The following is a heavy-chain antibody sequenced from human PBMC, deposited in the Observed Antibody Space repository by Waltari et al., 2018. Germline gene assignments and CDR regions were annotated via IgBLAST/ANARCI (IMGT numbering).Heavy chain of an antibody. D-gene: IGHD3-10*01. J-gene: IGHJ6*02. CDR3: ARDVKAWYGVRSFDGVDV. CDR1: GFKFDDYY. Sequence: QVQLVQSGPEMKTPGASVRVSCKTFGFKFDDYYIYWVREAPRQGLGWVGGPAPRSAVTKLSHKFQGRVIMTSDTSSMTAFMEVRSLTSDDTAVYYCARDVKAWYGVRSFDGVDVWGQGTTVTVSS. V-gene: IGHV1-2*02. CDR2: PAPRSAVT.